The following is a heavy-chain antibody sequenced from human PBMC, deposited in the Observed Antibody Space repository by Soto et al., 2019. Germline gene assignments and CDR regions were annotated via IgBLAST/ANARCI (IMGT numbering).Heavy chain of an antibody. V-gene: IGHV3-30*07. D-gene: IGHD1-26*01. J-gene: IGHJ4*02. CDR3: ARESVSYHSDY. Sequence: DSVKGRFTISRDNSRNTLYLQMNSLRAEDTAVYYCARESVSYHSDYWGRGTLVSVSS.